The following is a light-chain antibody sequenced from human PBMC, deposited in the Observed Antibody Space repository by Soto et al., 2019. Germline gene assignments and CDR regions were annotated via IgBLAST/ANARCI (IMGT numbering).Light chain of an antibody. CDR2: GAS. J-gene: IGKJ2*01. Sequence: EIVLTQSPGTLSLSPGERATLSCRASQSVSSSYLAWYQQKPGQAPRLLIYGASSRATGIPDRFSGSGSGTDFTLTISRLEAEDFAVYFCQQYGNSPPHTFGQGTKVEIK. CDR3: QQYGNSPPHT. CDR1: QSVSSSY. V-gene: IGKV3-20*01.